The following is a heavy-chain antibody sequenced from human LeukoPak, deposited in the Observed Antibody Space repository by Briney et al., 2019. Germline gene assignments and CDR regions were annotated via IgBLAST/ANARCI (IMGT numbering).Heavy chain of an antibody. D-gene: IGHD6-13*01. CDR2: INHSGST. J-gene: IGHJ4*02. Sequence: SETLSLTCAVYGGSFSDYYWSWIRQPPGKGLEWIGEINHSGSTNYNPSLKSRVTISVDTSKNQFSLKLSSVTAADTAVYYCARVVAAAGLYFDYWGQGTLVTVSS. CDR3: ARVVAAAGLYFDY. V-gene: IGHV4-34*01. CDR1: GGSFSDYY.